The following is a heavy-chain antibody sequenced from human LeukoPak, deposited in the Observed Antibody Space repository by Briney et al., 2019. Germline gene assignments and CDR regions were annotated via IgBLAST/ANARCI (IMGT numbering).Heavy chain of an antibody. CDR3: ARADSSSLFIGFDY. D-gene: IGHD6-13*01. Sequence: PGGSLTLSCAAFGFTVSSNYMSWVRQAPGKGLEWVSVIYSGSSTYYADSVKGRFTISRDNSKNTLYLQMNSLRAEDTAVYYCARADSSSLFIGFDYWGQGTLVTVSS. CDR2: IYSGSST. J-gene: IGHJ4*02. V-gene: IGHV3-53*01. CDR1: GFTVSSNY.